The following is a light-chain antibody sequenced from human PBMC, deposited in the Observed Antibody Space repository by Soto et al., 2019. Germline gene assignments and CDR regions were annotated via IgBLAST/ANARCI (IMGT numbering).Light chain of an antibody. Sequence: QAVLTQPPSASGTPGQRVTISCSGRSSNIGSNTVNWYQQVPGTAPKLRIYNNNQRPSGVPERFSGSKSGTSASLAISGLQSEDEAEYYCAAWDDSLNAVVFGGGTKLTVL. J-gene: IGLJ2*01. V-gene: IGLV1-44*01. CDR2: NNN. CDR3: AAWDDSLNAVV. CDR1: SSNIGSNT.